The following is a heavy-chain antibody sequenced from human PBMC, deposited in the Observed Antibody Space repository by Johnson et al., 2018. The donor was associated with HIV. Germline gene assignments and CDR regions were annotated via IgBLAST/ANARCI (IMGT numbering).Heavy chain of an antibody. D-gene: IGHD6-19*01. CDR1: GFTFNSYA. V-gene: IGHV3-23*04. CDR3: AKDLGITVAGRGGLDAFDI. CDR2: ISGSGGST. Sequence: VQLVESGGGLIQPGGSLRLSCAASGFTFNSYAMSWVRQGPGKGLEWVAAISGSGGSTYYADSVKGRFTISRDNYRNTLYLQMKSLRADDTAVYYCAKDLGITVAGRGGLDAFDIWGQGTMVTVSS. J-gene: IGHJ3*02.